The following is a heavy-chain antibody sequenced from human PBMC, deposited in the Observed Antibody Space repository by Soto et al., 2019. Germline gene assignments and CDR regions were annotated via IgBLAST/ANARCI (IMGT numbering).Heavy chain of an antibody. J-gene: IGHJ1*01. CDR3: ATPYYFNH. V-gene: IGHV3-21*06. CDR2: ISDDSSYI. Sequence: VGSLRLSCAAAGFMFSAYTMNWVRQAPGKGLEWLSSISDDSSYIDYADSLRARFTVSRDNARNSLYLQIDSLGVEDTAVYYCATPYYFNHWGPGTLVTVSS. D-gene: IGHD3-16*01. CDR1: GFMFSAYT.